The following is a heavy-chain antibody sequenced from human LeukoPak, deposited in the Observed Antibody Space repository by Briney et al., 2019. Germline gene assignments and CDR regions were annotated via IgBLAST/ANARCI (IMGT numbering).Heavy chain of an antibody. J-gene: IGHJ5*02. D-gene: IGHD6-13*01. CDR3: ARGFMSSSWYGGWFDP. CDR1: GGSISSGTYY. Sequence: SETLSLTCTVSGGSISSGTYYWSWIRQPAGKGLEWIGRIYTSGSTNYNPSLKSRVTMSVDTSKNQFSLKLSSVTAADTAVYYCARGFMSSSWYGGWFDPWGQGTLVTVSS. CDR2: IYTSGST. V-gene: IGHV4-61*02.